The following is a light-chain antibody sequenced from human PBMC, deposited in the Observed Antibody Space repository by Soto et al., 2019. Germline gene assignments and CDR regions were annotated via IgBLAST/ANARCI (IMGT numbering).Light chain of an antibody. Sequence: QSALTQPASVSGSPGQSITISCTGTSSDVGGYNYVSWYQQHPGKAPKLMIYDVSNRPSGVSNRFSGSKSGNTASLTISGXXXEDEAXXXCSSYTSSSTPVVFGGGTKLTVL. CDR3: SSYTSSSTPVV. V-gene: IGLV2-14*01. J-gene: IGLJ2*01. CDR1: SSDVGGYNY. CDR2: DVS.